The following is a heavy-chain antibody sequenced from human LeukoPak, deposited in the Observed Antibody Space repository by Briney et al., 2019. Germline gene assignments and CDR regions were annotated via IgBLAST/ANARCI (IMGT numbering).Heavy chain of an antibody. CDR3: ARGYYDSSDFEYFQH. D-gene: IGHD3-22*01. CDR2: ISSSSSTI. CDR1: GFTFSSYA. Sequence: GGSLRLSCAASGFTFSSYAMSWVRQAPGKGLEWVSYISSSSSTIYYADSVKGRFTISRDNAKNSLYLQMNSLRAEDTAVFYCARGYYDSSDFEYFQHWGQGTLVTVSS. V-gene: IGHV3-48*01. J-gene: IGHJ1*01.